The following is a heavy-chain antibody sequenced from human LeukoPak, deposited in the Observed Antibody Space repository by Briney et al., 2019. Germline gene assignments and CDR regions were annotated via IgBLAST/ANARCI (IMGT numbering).Heavy chain of an antibody. CDR1: GFTFMNYV. V-gene: IGHV3-23*01. D-gene: IGHD3-10*01. CDR3: ARKITMVRGPLIKGYFDL. Sequence: GGSLRLSCSGSGFTFMNYVMAWVRQAPGKGLEWVSSIRLGGGLTHSADPVKGRFIISRDMNTLFLQMNNLIPEDTAMYYCARKITMVRGPLIKGYFDLWGRGTLVSVSS. J-gene: IGHJ2*01. CDR2: IRLGGGLT.